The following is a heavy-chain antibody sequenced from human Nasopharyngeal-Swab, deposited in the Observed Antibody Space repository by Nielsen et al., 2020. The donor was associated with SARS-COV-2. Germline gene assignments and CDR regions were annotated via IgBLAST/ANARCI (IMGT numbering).Heavy chain of an antibody. CDR1: GYSISSGYY. V-gene: IGHV4-38-2*02. CDR2: IYHSGST. CDR3: GRGGYSSGWVVY. Sequence: SDTLSLTCTVSGYSISSGYYWGSIRQPPGKGLEWIGSIYHSGSTYYNPSLKSRLTISVDTSKNQFSLKLSSVTAADTAVYYCGRGGYSSGWVVYWGQGTLVTVSS. J-gene: IGHJ4*02. D-gene: IGHD6-19*01.